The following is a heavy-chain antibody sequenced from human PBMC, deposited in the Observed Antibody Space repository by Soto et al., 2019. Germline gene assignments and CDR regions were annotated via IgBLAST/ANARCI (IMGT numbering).Heavy chain of an antibody. CDR1: GDSFSTYT. D-gene: IGHD1-26*01. J-gene: IGHJ4*02. CDR3: ARDDSGDGYTLDY. V-gene: IGHV1-69*04. CDR2: IIPIYAIA. Sequence: SVKVSCKASGDSFSTYTIAWVRQAPGQGFEWMGRIIPIYAIAKYAQKFQGRVTITADKSTSTAYMELSNLGSEDTAVYYCARDDSGDGYTLDYWGPGTLVTVSS.